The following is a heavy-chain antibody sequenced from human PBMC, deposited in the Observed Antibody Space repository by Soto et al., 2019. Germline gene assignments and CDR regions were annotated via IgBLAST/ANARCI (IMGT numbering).Heavy chain of an antibody. CDR2: INAGNGNT. V-gene: IGHV1-3*01. CDR1: GYTFTSYA. J-gene: IGHJ5*02. Sequence: QVQLVQSGAEVKKPGASVKVSCKASGYTFTSYAMHWVRQAPGQRLEWMGWINAGNGNTKYSQKFQGRVTITRDTSASTAYMELSSLRSEDTAVYYCARGYSSSWYVKSDWFDPWGQGTLVTVSS. D-gene: IGHD6-13*01. CDR3: ARGYSSSWYVKSDWFDP.